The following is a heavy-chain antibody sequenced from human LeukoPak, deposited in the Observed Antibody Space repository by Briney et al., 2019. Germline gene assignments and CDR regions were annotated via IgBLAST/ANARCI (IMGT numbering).Heavy chain of an antibody. CDR1: GFPFNAYW. CDR2: ISPDGRST. D-gene: IGHD1-26*01. J-gene: IGHJ4*02. Sequence: GGSLRLSCAASGFPFNAYWMTWVRQAPGKGLVWVSRISPDGRSTNYADFVKGRFTVSRDNAMNTVYLQMNSLRTEDTAVYYCVRGASGGHYVIDYWGQGTLVTVSS. V-gene: IGHV3-74*01. CDR3: VRGASGGHYVIDY.